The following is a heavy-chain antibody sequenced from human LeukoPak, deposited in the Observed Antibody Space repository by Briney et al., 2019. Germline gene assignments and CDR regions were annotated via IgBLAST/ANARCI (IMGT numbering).Heavy chain of an antibody. V-gene: IGHV4-39*01. CDR3: ASTTVTEDAFDI. J-gene: IGHJ3*02. Sequence: SETLSLTCTVSGGSISSSSYYWGWIRQPPGKGLEWIGSIYYSGSTYYNPSLKSRVTIFVDTSKNQFSLKLSAVTAADTAVYYCASTTVTEDAFDIWGQGTMVTVSS. CDR2: IYYSGST. D-gene: IGHD4-17*01. CDR1: GGSISSSSYY.